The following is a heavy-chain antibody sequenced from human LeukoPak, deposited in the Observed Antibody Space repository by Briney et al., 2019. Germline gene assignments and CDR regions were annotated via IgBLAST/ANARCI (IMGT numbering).Heavy chain of an antibody. Sequence: SETLSLTCAVYGGSFSPYYWSWIRQPPGKGLEWIGEINHSGSTNYNPSLKSRVTISVDASKNQFSLRLSSVTAADTAVYYCARGGFYCGGDCYVDYWGQGTLVTVSS. CDR2: INHSGST. V-gene: IGHV4-34*01. CDR1: GGSFSPYY. D-gene: IGHD2-21*02. CDR3: ARGGFYCGGDCYVDY. J-gene: IGHJ4*02.